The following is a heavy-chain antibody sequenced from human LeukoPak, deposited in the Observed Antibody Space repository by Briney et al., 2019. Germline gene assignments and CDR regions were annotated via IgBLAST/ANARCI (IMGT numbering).Heavy chain of an antibody. CDR3: TIYFGGSGDY. CDR2: INTDGSVT. V-gene: IGHV3-74*01. Sequence: GGSLRLSCAVSGFTFSDYWMHWVRQASGKGLVWISRINTDGSVTDYADSVKGRFTISRDNAKNTLYLQMNSLITEDTALYYCTIYFGGSGDYWGQGTLVTVSS. J-gene: IGHJ4*02. D-gene: IGHD4-23*01. CDR1: GFTFSDYW.